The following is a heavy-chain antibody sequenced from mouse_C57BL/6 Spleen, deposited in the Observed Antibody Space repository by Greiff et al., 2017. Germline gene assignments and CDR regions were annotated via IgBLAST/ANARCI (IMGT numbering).Heavy chain of an antibody. V-gene: IGHV1-54*01. CDR3: TRGGYSIDY. D-gene: IGHD2-3*01. J-gene: IGHJ4*01. CDR2: INPGSGGT. CDR1: GYAFTNYL. Sequence: QVHVKQSGAELVRPGTSVKVSCKASGYAFTNYLIEWVKQRPGQGLEWIGVINPGSGGTNYNEKFKGKATLTADKSSSTAYMQLSSLTSEDSAVYFCTRGGYSIDYWGQGTSVTVSS.